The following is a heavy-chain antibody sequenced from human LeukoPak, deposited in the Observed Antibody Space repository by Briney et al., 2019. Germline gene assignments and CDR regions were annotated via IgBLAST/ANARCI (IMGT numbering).Heavy chain of an antibody. V-gene: IGHV3-66*01. CDR2: IYSGDRT. J-gene: IGHJ4*02. CDR1: GFTVSSNY. Sequence: GGSLRLSCAASGFTVSSNYMTWVRQAPGKGLEWVSVIYSGDRTHYADSVKGRSTISRDNSKNTLYLQMNRLRVEDTAVYFCARVANDYGDFPFDYWGQGTLVTVSS. CDR3: ARVANDYGDFPFDY. D-gene: IGHD4-17*01.